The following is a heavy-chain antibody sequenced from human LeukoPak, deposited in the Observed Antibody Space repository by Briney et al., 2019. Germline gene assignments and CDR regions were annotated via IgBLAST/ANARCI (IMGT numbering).Heavy chain of an antibody. Sequence: GGSLRLSCTASGFTFSSYWMNWVRQAPGKGLEWVANIKQDGNEKHYEDSVKGRFSISRDNAKNSLYLQMDSLRAEDTAVYYCAKEGAYPIITYDSWGQGALVTVSS. V-gene: IGHV3-7*01. CDR1: GFTFSSYW. CDR2: IKQDGNEK. D-gene: IGHD3-10*01. J-gene: IGHJ5*01. CDR3: AKEGAYPIITYDS.